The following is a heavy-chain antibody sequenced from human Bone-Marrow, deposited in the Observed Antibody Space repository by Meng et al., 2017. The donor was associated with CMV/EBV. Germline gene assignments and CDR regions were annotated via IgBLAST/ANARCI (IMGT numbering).Heavy chain of an antibody. Sequence: SETLSLTCTVSGGSISSSSYYWGWIRQPPGKGLEWIGSIYYSGSTYYNPSLKSRVTISVDTSKNQFSLKVNSVTATDTAVYYCARPGYGMDVWGQGTTVTVSS. V-gene: IGHV4-39*01. CDR3: ARPGYGMDV. J-gene: IGHJ6*02. CDR1: GGSISSSSYY. CDR2: IYYSGST.